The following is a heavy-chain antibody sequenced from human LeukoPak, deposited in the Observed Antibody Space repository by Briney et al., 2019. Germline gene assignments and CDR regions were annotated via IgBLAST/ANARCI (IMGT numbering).Heavy chain of an antibody. CDR2: IYSGGST. CDR3: ARGGRVDYFDY. J-gene: IGHJ4*02. Sequence: GGSLRLSCAASGFTFSSYGVHWVRQAPGKGLEWVSVIYSGGSTYYADSVKGRFTISRDNSKNTLYLQMNTLRAEDTAVYYCARGGRVDYFDYWGQGTLVTVSS. V-gene: IGHV3-66*01. CDR1: GFTFSSYG.